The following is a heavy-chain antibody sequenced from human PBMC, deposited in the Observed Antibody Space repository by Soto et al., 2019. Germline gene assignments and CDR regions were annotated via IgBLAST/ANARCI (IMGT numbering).Heavy chain of an antibody. D-gene: IGHD6-19*01. Sequence: SETLSLTCTVSGGSISTYYWSLIRQPPGKGLEWIGYIYYSGSTSYNPSLKSRVTISVDTSKNQFSLKLRSVTAADTAVYYCASDRSSGWDQGYGMDVWGQGATVTVSS. CDR3: ASDRSSGWDQGYGMDV. CDR1: GGSISTYY. CDR2: IYYSGST. J-gene: IGHJ6*02. V-gene: IGHV4-59*01.